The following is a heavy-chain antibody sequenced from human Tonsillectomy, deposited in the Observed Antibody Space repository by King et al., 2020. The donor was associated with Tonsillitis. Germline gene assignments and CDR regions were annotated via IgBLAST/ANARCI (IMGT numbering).Heavy chain of an antibody. CDR3: ARDRRSCTDGSCYFQYFDL. Sequence: VQLQESGPGLVKPSQTLSLTCTVSGDSISTRAYYWRWIRQHPGRCLEWIGYSLYNGATYFNTSLESRGTRPVDPSTNQFSLRLNSAMSTHTAVYYCARDRRSCTDGSCYFQYFDLWGRGTLVTVSS. V-gene: IGHV4-31*03. CDR1: GDSISTRAYY. D-gene: IGHD2-15*01. CDR2: SLYNGAT. J-gene: IGHJ2*01.